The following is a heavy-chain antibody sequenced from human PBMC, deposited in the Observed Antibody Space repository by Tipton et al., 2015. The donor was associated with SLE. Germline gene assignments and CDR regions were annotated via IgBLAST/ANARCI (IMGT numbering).Heavy chain of an antibody. V-gene: IGHV4-59*11. CDR2: IYYSGST. Sequence: TLSLTCTVSGGSISSHYWSWFRQPPGKGLEWIGYIYYSGSTNYNPSLKSRVTISVDTSKNQFSLKLSSVTAADTAVYYCARDLGRLGEGRDYFDYWGQGTLVTVSS. CDR3: ARDLGRLGEGRDYFDY. J-gene: IGHJ4*02. CDR1: GGSISSHY. D-gene: IGHD3-16*01.